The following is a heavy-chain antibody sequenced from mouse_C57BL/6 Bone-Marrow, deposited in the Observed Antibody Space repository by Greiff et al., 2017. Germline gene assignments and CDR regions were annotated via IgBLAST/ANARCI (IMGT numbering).Heavy chain of an antibody. D-gene: IGHD2-4*01. CDR2: ISDGGSYT. CDR3: AREGDYAFDY. J-gene: IGHJ2*01. CDR1: GFTFSSYA. V-gene: IGHV5-4*01. Sequence: VKLVESGGGLVKPGGSLKLSCAASGFTFSSYAMSWVRQTPEKRLEWVATISDGGSYTYYPDNVKGRFTISRDNAKNNLYLQMSHLKSEDTAMYYCAREGDYAFDYWGQGTTLTVSS.